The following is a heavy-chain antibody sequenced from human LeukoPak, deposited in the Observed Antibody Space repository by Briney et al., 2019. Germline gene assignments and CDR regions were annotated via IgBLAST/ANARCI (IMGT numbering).Heavy chain of an antibody. CDR1: GGSISGYY. CDR3: ARAPYDSSGYYYRVGAFDI. CDR2: IYYNGIS. Sequence: SETLSLTCTVSGGSISGYYWSWIRQPPGKGLEWIAYIYYNGISNYNPSLKSRVIISVDSSKNQFSLKLTSVTAADTAVYYCARAPYDSSGYYYRVGAFDIWGQGTMVTVSS. V-gene: IGHV4-59*12. D-gene: IGHD3-22*01. J-gene: IGHJ3*02.